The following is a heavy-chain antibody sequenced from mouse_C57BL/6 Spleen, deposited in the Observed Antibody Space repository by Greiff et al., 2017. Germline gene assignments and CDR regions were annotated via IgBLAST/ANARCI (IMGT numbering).Heavy chain of an antibody. Sequence: EVQLQQSGPGLVKPSQSLSLTCSVTGYSITSGYYWKWIRQLPGNILEWMGFISYNGSNNYNQSLKNRITLTSDTSKHQFFLMLKSVTTEDTATYYCAKNAIYYDYDEAWFAYWGQGTLLTVSA. CDR3: AKNAIYYDYDEAWFAY. J-gene: IGHJ3*01. CDR2: ISYNGSN. D-gene: IGHD2-4*01. CDR1: GYSITSGYY. V-gene: IGHV3-6*01.